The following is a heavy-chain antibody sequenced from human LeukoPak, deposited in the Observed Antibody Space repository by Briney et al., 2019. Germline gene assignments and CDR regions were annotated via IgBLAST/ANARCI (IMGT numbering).Heavy chain of an antibody. CDR1: GYSISSGYY. J-gene: IGHJ4*02. D-gene: IGHD6-6*01. Sequence: SETLSLTCAVSGYSISSGYYWGWIRQSPGKGLEWIGNIYHSGITHYNPSLQGRITLSVDTSKNQSSLNLSSVTAADTAVYYYKRFSTPSSRPAYYWGQGTLVIVS. CDR2: IYHSGIT. CDR3: KRFSTPSSRPAYY. V-gene: IGHV4-38-2*01.